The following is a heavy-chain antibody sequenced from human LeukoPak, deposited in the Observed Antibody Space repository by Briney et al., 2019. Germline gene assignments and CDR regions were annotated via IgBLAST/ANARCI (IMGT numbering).Heavy chain of an antibody. J-gene: IGHJ4*02. D-gene: IGHD2-2*01. Sequence: VASVRVSCKTSGYTFSTYDINWLRQAAGQGLEWMGWMNPNSANTGFAQKFQGRAAITRDTSTATAYLELRGLTSEDTAVYYCARAIRYQLLSDYWGQGTPVTVSS. CDR3: ARAIRYQLLSDY. CDR2: MNPNSANT. V-gene: IGHV1-8*02. CDR1: GYTFSTYD.